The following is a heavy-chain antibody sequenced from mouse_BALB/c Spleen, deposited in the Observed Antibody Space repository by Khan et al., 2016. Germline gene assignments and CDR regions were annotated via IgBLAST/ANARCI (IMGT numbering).Heavy chain of an antibody. CDR2: INTYSGES. CDR3: ARYPYYYGSSRYFDV. J-gene: IGHJ1*01. Sequence: QIQLVQSGPELKRPGKTVKISCKASGYTFTNYGINWVKQAPGKGLKWMGWINTYSGESTYADDFKGRFAFSLDTSANTAYLQINNLKYEDTSTYFCARYPYYYGSSRYFDVWGAGTTVTVS. D-gene: IGHD1-1*01. V-gene: IGHV9-3-1*01. CDR1: GYTFTNYG.